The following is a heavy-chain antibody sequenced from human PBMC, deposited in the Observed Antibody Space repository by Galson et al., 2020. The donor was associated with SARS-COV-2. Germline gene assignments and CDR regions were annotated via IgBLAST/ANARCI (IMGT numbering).Heavy chain of an antibody. CDR3: VRGLSGDWPYYYFCGMDV. J-gene: IGHJ6*02. V-gene: IGHV1-2*02. CDR1: GYRLTGYY. D-gene: IGHD2-21*02. Sequence: ASVKVSCKPSGYRLTGYYIYLVRQAPAQALEYMGWINPSTESASYGHRFQHRVTMTSDMSITTAFLKLSGLRFDDTAVYYCVRGLSGDWPYYYFCGMDVWGQGTTVTVSS. CDR2: INPSTESA.